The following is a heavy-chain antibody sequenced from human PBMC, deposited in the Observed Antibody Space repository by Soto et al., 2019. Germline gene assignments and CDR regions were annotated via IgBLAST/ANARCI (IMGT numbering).Heavy chain of an antibody. V-gene: IGHV3-48*02. CDR1: GFTFSSYS. D-gene: IGHD4-17*01. CDR2: ISSSSSAI. J-gene: IGHJ4*02. CDR3: ARGSLGYGEDTPPGY. Sequence: EVQLVESGGGLVQPGGSLRLSCAASGFTFSSYSMNWVRQAPGKGLEWVSYISSSSSAIYYADSVKGRFTISRDNAKNSLYLQMNSLRDEDTAVYYCARGSLGYGEDTPPGYWGQGNLVTVSS.